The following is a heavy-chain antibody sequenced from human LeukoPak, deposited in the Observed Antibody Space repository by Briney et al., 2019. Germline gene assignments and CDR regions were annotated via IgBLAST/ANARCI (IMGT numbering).Heavy chain of an antibody. CDR3: ARDQVSVAGTGIDY. V-gene: IGHV3-11*04. CDR2: ISSSGNTV. Sequence: GGSLRLSCAASGFTFSDYYMSWIRQAPGKGLEWVSHISSSGNTVKYADAVKGRFNSSRDNAKNSLYLQMNSLRAEDTAVYYCARDQVSVAGTGIDYWGQGTLVTVSS. J-gene: IGHJ4*02. CDR1: GFTFSDYY. D-gene: IGHD6-19*01.